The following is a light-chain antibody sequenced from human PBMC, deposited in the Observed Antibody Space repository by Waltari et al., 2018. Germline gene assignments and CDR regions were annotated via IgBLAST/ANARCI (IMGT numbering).Light chain of an antibody. CDR3: QQRSKSFT. J-gene: IGKJ3*01. CDR1: QSISSY. CDR2: DAS. Sequence: EIVLKQSPATLSLSPGDGATLSCRASQSISSYLAWYQQKPGQAPRLLIYDASTRATGIPARFSGSGSVTDFTLTISSLEPEDFAIYYCQQRSKSFTFGPGTKVDIK. V-gene: IGKV3-11*01.